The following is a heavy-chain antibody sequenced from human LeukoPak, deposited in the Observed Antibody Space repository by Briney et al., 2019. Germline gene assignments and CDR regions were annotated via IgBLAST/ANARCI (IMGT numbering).Heavy chain of an antibody. V-gene: IGHV3-48*01. CDR2: ISGSSGTI. Sequence: GGSLRLSCAASGFTFSSYSMNWVRQAPGKGLEWVSYISGSSGTIYYADSVKGRLTISRDNAKNSLYLQMNSLRAEDTAVYYCAKAWSRYCSGGSCLHAFDIWGQGTMVTVSS. D-gene: IGHD2-15*01. J-gene: IGHJ3*02. CDR3: AKAWSRYCSGGSCLHAFDI. CDR1: GFTFSSYS.